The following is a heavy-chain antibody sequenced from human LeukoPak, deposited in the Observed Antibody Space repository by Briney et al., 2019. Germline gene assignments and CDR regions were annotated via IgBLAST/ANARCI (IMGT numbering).Heavy chain of an antibody. V-gene: IGHV3-20*01. Sequence: GGSLRLSCAASGFTFDDYGMSWVRQAPGKGLEWVSGITWNGGSTGYADSVKGRFTISRDNAKNSLYLQMNSLRAEDTALYHCARDEGYCSSTSCANWFDPRGQGTLVTVSS. CDR3: ARDEGYCSSTSCANWFDP. CDR2: ITWNGGST. D-gene: IGHD2-2*01. CDR1: GFTFDDYG. J-gene: IGHJ5*02.